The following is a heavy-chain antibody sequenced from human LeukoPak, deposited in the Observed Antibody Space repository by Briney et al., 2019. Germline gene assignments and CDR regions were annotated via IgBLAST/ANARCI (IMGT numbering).Heavy chain of an antibody. Sequence: GGSLRLSCAASGFTFSSYGMHWVRQAPGKGLEWVAFIRYDGSNKYYADSVKGRFTISRDNSENTLYLQMNSLRAEDTAVYYCAKVFPGLVDYFDYWGQGTLVTVSS. CDR3: AKVFPGLVDYFDY. CDR2: IRYDGSNK. J-gene: IGHJ4*02. D-gene: IGHD3/OR15-3a*01. V-gene: IGHV3-30*02. CDR1: GFTFSSYG.